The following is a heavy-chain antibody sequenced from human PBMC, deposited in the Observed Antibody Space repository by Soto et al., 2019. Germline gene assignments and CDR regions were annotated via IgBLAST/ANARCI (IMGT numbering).Heavy chain of an antibody. Sequence: GASVKVSCKASGYTFTSYYMHWVRQAPGQGLEWMGIINPSGGSTSYAQKFQGRVTMTRDTSTSTVYMELSSLSSGDTAVYYCARDLEYSSSWYERENYFDYWGQGTLVTVSS. J-gene: IGHJ4*02. CDR1: GYTFTSYY. V-gene: IGHV1-46*01. D-gene: IGHD6-13*01. CDR3: ARDLEYSSSWYERENYFDY. CDR2: INPSGGST.